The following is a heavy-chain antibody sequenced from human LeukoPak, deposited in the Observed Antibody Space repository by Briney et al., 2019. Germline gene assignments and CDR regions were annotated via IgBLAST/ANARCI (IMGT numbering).Heavy chain of an antibody. J-gene: IGHJ6*03. CDR3: AREGWYYYGSGSYYDRWYYYYYMDV. D-gene: IGHD3-10*01. CDR1: GFTFSSYS. CDR2: ISSSSSYI. V-gene: IGHV3-21*01. Sequence: PGGSLRLSCAASGFTFSSYSMNWVRQAPGKGLEWVSSISSSSSYIYYADSVKGRFTISRDNAKNSLYLQMNSLRAEDTAVYYCAREGWYYYGSGSYYDRWYYYYYMDVWGKGTTVTISS.